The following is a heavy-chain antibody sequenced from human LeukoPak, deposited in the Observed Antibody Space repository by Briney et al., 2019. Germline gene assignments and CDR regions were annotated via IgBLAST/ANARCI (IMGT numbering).Heavy chain of an antibody. CDR1: GGSFSGYY. D-gene: IGHD2-21*02. J-gene: IGHJ5*02. Sequence: PSETLSLTCAVYGGSFSGYYWSWIRQPPGKGLEWIGEINHSGSTNYNPSLKSRVTISVDTSKNQFSLKLSSVTAADTAVHYCAVRGAYCGGDCYWDWFDPWGQGTLVTVSS. V-gene: IGHV4-34*01. CDR2: INHSGST. CDR3: AVRGAYCGGDCYWDWFDP.